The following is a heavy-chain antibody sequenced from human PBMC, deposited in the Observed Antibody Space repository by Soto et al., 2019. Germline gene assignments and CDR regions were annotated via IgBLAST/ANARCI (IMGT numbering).Heavy chain of an antibody. CDR3: AHRAYYYGSGSYYTH. Sequence: SGPTLVNPTHTLTLTCTFSGFSLSTREVGVGWIRQPPGKALEWLALIYWDDDKRYRPSLKSRLTIAKDTSKNLVILIMTNMDPEDTATYYCAHRAYYYGSGSYYTHWGQGILVTVSS. CDR2: IYWDDDK. CDR1: GFSLSTREVG. D-gene: IGHD3-10*01. J-gene: IGHJ4*02. V-gene: IGHV2-5*02.